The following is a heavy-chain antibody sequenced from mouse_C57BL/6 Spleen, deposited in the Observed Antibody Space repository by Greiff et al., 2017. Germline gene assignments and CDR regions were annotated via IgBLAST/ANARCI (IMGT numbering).Heavy chain of an antibody. Sequence: VQLQQSGAELERPGASVKMSCKASGYTFTSYTMHWVKQRPGQGLEWIGYINPSSGYTKSNQKFKDKATLTADKSSSTAYMQLSSLTSEDSAVYYCATAPYGRSYWYVDVWGKGTTVTVSA. CDR2: INPSSGYT. CDR3: ATAPYGRSYWYVDV. D-gene: IGHD1-1*01. J-gene: IGHJ1*03. V-gene: IGHV1-4*01. CDR1: GYTFTSYT.